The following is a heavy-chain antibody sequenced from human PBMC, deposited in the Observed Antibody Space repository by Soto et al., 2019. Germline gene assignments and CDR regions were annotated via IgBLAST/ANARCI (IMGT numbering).Heavy chain of an antibody. CDR2: TYYSAGT. Sequence: XETLSLPCNVSGGSVSSSRYYWGWIRQAPGKGLEWIVSTYYSAGTYYNPSLKSRITTSMDASKNQFSLTVTSVTAADTAIYYCARHASRGYSSSWYFEYWGQGTPVTVSS. CDR3: ARHASRGYSSSWYFEY. J-gene: IGHJ4*02. D-gene: IGHD6-13*01. CDR1: GGSVSSSRYY. V-gene: IGHV4-39*01.